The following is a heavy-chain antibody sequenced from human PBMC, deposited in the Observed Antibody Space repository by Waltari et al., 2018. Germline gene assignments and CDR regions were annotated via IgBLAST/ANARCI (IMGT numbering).Heavy chain of an antibody. D-gene: IGHD6-19*01. CDR2: IIPTLGIT. J-gene: IGHJ5*02. CDR1: GGTFNHYP. V-gene: IGHV1-69*10. CDR3: ARDLDFSGRQT. Sequence: QVQLVQSGPEVRKPGSSVKISCTAYGGTFNHYPISWIRQAPGQGLDWMGGIIPTLGITNYTQKFEGRVTITADISTGIAYLEMTSLRSDDTAVYYCARDLDFSGRQTWGQGTLVTVSS.